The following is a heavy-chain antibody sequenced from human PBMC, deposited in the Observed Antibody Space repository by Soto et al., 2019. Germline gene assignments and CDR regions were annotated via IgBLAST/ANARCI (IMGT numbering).Heavy chain of an antibody. CDR1: GGTFSSYA. CDR3: ARDGYCSGGSCYAPEYFQH. D-gene: IGHD2-15*01. CDR2: IIPIFGTA. J-gene: IGHJ1*01. V-gene: IGHV1-69*13. Sequence: SVKVSCKASGGTFSSYAISWVRQAPGQGLEWMGGIIPIFGTANYAQKFQGRVTITADESTSTAYMELSSLRSEDTAVYYCARDGYCSGGSCYAPEYFQHWGQGNLVTVSS.